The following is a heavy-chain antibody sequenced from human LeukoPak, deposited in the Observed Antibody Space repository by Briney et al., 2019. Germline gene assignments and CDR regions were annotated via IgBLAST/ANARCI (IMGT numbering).Heavy chain of an antibody. CDR3: AKLGFDSSGSHTLLDY. D-gene: IGHD3-22*01. V-gene: IGHV3-23*01. CDR1: GFTFSSYA. CDR2: ISDSGGNT. J-gene: IGHJ4*02. Sequence: GGSLRLSCAASGFTFSSYAMSWVRQAPGKGLEWVSGISDSGGNTYYADSVKGRFTISRDNSKSTLNLQMNSLRPEDTAVYYCAKLGFDSSGSHTLLDYWGQGTQVTVSS.